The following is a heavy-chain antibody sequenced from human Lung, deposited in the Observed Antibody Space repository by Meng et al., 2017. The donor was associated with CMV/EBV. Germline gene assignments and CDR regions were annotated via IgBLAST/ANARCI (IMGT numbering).Heavy chain of an antibody. V-gene: IGHV1-18*01. CDR1: GYTFGSYG. J-gene: IGHJ4*02. CDR3: ASGTPGRSYCDY. D-gene: IGHD2-15*01. Sequence: QVHLLQSGTEVKKPGASVRVSCKASGYTFGSYGICWVRQAPGQGLEWMGWFVNYVDTYPAPKFQGRVTMTTDTHTNTAFMELRSLTSDDTAVYHCASGTPGRSYCDYWGQGTLVTSPQ. CDR2: FVNYVDT.